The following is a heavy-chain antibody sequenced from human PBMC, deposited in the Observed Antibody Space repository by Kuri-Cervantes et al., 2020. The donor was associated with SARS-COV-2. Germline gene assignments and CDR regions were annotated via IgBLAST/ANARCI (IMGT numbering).Heavy chain of an antibody. CDR3: ARASRWLPPYYYYMDV. J-gene: IGHJ6*03. V-gene: IGHV1-8*02. CDR2: VNPNSGNT. Sequence: ASVKVSCKASGGTFSSYAISWVRQATGQGLEWMGWVNPNSGNTGYAQKFQGRVTMTRNTSISTAYMELSSLRSEDTAVYYCARASRWLPPYYYYMDVWGKGTTVTVSS. D-gene: IGHD3-22*01. CDR1: GGTFSSYA.